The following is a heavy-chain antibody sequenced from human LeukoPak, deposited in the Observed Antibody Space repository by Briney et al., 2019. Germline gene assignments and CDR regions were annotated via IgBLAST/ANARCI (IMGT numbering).Heavy chain of an antibody. CDR2: ISGSGGST. D-gene: IGHD6-13*01. J-gene: IGHJ5*02. Sequence: PGGSLRLSCAASGFTVSSNYMSWVRQAPGKGLEWVSAISGSGGSTYYADSVKGRFTISRDNSKNTLYLQMNSLRAEDTAVYYCAKGQQLVPSWFDPWGQGTLVTVSS. CDR1: GFTVSSNY. V-gene: IGHV3-23*01. CDR3: AKGQQLVPSWFDP.